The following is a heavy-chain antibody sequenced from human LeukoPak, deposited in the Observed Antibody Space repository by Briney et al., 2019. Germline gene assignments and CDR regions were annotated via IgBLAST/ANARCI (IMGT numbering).Heavy chain of an antibody. CDR1: GFTFSSYG. J-gene: IGHJ5*02. Sequence: PGGSLRLSCAASGFTFSSYGMHWVRQAPGKGLEWVAVIWYDGSNKYYADSVKGRFTISRDNSKNTLYLQMNSLRAEDTAVYYCARMSPVAGSNTWGQGTPVTVSS. CDR3: ARMSPVAGSNT. V-gene: IGHV3-33*01. D-gene: IGHD6-19*01. CDR2: IWYDGSNK.